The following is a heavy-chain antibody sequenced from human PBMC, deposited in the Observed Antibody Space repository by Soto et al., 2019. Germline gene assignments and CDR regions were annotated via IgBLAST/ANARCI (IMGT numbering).Heavy chain of an antibody. CDR1: GYIFTSYG. V-gene: IGHV1-18*01. CDR2: ISAYNGNT. Sequence: ASVKVSCKTSGYIFTSYGISWVRQAPGQGLEWMGWISAYNGNTNYAKELQGRVTMTTDTSTSTAYMELRSLRSDDTAVYYCARGGQWPPTRHFDPWGQGTLVTVSS. J-gene: IGHJ5*02. CDR3: ARGGQWPPTRHFDP. D-gene: IGHD6-19*01.